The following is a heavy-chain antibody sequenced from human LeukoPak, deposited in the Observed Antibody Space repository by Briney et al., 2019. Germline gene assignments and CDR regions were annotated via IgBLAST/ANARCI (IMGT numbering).Heavy chain of an antibody. V-gene: IGHV4-39*07. CDR3: VRDRVGTTGVPYFDF. Sequence: PSETLSLTCTVSGGSINSGSYYWGWIRQPPGKGLEWIGSIYYSGCPNYNPSLKSRVTISIDTSKNQFSLKLSSVTAADTAVYYCVRDRVGTTGVPYFDFWGQGTLVTVSS. J-gene: IGHJ4*01. CDR2: IYYSGCP. CDR1: GGSINSGSYY. D-gene: IGHD1-26*01.